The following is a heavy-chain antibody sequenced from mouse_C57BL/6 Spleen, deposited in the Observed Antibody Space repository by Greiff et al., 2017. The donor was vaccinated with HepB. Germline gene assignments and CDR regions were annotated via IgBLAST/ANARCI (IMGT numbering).Heavy chain of an antibody. CDR1: GYTFTSYW. D-gene: IGHD2-5*01. J-gene: IGHJ3*01. Sequence: QVQLQQPGAELVKPGASVKMSCKASGYTFTSYWITWVKQRPGQGLEWIGDIYPGSGSTNYNEKFKSKATLTVDTSSSTAYMQLSSLTSEDSAVYYCAAYYSNFGGFAYWGEGTLVSISP. CDR2: IYPGSGST. CDR3: AAYYSNFGGFAY. V-gene: IGHV1-55*01.